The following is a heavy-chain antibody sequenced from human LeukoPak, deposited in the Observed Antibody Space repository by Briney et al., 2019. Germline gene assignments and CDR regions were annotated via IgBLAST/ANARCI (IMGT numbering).Heavy chain of an antibody. CDR1: GGSISSGSYY. Sequence: PSQTLSLTCTVSGGSISSGSYYWSWIRQPAGKGLEWIGRIYTSGSTNYNPSLKSRVTISVDTSKNQFSLKLSSVTAADTAVYYCARDTGGNSGDYWGQGTLVTVSS. CDR2: IYTSGST. V-gene: IGHV4-61*02. J-gene: IGHJ4*02. CDR3: ARDTGGNSGDY. D-gene: IGHD4-23*01.